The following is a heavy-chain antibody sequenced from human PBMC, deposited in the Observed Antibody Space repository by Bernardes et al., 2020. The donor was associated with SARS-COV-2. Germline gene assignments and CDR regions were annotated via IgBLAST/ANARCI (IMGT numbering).Heavy chain of an antibody. J-gene: IGHJ4*02. CDR2: IYHSGST. CDR3: ARDLMVATGFDY. CDR1: GGSISSSNW. D-gene: IGHD5-12*01. Sequence: TLSLTCAVSGGSISSSNWWSWVRQPPGKGLEWIGEIYHSGSTNYNPSLKSRVTISVDKSKNQFSLKLSSVTAADTAVYYCARDLMVATGFDYWGQGTLVTVAS. V-gene: IGHV4-4*02.